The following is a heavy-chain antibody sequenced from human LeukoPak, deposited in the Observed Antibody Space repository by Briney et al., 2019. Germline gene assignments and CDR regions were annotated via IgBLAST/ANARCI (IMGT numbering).Heavy chain of an antibody. Sequence: ASVKVSCKASGYTFTSYGISWVRQAPGQGLEWMGWISAYNGNTNYAQKLQGRVTMTTDTSTSTAYMELRSLRSDDTAVYYCARVPSPVVERRYFDWLLGYVQGNWFDPWGQGTLVTVSS. CDR1: GYTFTSYG. V-gene: IGHV1-18*01. J-gene: IGHJ5*02. CDR3: ARVPSPVVERRYFDWLLGYVQGNWFDP. CDR2: ISAYNGNT. D-gene: IGHD3-9*01.